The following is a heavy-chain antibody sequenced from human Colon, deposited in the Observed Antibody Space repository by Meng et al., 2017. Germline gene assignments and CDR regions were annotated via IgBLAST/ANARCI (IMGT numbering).Heavy chain of an antibody. V-gene: IGHV4-4*02. CDR3: ARHGGYYQDY. D-gene: IGHD4-23*01. CDR2: INHRGDP. Sequence: QVHRREPGPGLGKPSGTLSLTCAVSGGSITTNSYWSWVRQSPEKGLEWNGQINHRGDPYYNPSLKSRVTMSVDRSKSQVSLQLTSVTAADTAVYYCARHGGYYQDYWGQGTLVTVSS. CDR1: GGSITTNSY. J-gene: IGHJ4*02.